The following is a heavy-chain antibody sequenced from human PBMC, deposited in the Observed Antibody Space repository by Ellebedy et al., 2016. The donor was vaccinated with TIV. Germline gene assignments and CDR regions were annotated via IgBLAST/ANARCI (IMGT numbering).Heavy chain of an antibody. J-gene: IGHJ6*02. V-gene: IGHV1-69*04. D-gene: IGHD3-16*01. CDR3: ARSHFGGSYGMDV. CDR1: GGPFSSYA. CDR2: IIPILDIA. Sequence: AASVKVSCKASGGPFSSYAISWVRQAPGQGLEWMGRIIPILDIANYAQKFQGRVTITTDKSTSTAYMGLSSLRSEDTAVYFCARSHFGGSYGMDVWGQGTTVTVSS.